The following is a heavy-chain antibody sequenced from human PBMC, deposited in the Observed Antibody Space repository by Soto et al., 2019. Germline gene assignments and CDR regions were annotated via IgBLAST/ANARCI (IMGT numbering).Heavy chain of an antibody. J-gene: IGHJ4*02. Sequence: QVQLVESGGGVVQPGRSLRVSCAASGFTFNIYAIHWVRQAPGKGLEWVAVISSDGSKKYYADSVEGRFTVSRDNSKNTLYLQMNIPRASDTAVYYCAKDGVSWGISGTTFHWGQGTLVTVSS. CDR2: ISSDGSKK. V-gene: IGHV3-30*18. D-gene: IGHD1-7*01. CDR1: GFTFNIYA. CDR3: AKDGVSWGISGTTFH.